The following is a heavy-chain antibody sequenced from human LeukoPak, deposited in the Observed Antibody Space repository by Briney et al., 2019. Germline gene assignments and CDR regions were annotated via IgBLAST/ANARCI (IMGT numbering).Heavy chain of an antibody. CDR3: AKRGWFGELSNTYYYYYYMDV. V-gene: IGHV3-30*02. CDR2: IRYDGTSE. Sequence: PGGSLRLSCGASGFTFNNYGMLWVRQAPGKGLDWVAFIRYDGTSEYYADSVKGRFTISRDNSKNTLYLQMNSLRAEDTAVYYCAKRGWFGELSNTYYYYYYMDVWGKGTTVTVSS. CDR1: GFTFNNYG. D-gene: IGHD3-10*01. J-gene: IGHJ6*03.